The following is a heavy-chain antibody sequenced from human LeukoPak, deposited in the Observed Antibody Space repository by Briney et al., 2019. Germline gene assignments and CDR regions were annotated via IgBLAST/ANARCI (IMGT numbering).Heavy chain of an antibody. CDR3: ARDKPTYYYDSGGFVSYYYYGMDV. D-gene: IGHD3-22*01. J-gene: IGHJ6*02. CDR2: ISTYNGNT. CDR1: GYSFTSYW. V-gene: IGHV1-18*04. Sequence: GESLKISCKGSGYSFTSYWIGWVRQAPGQGLEWMGWISTYNGNTNYAQKLQGRVTMTTDTSTSTAYMELRSLRSDDTAVYYCARDKPTYYYDSGGFVSYYYYGMDVWGQGTTVTVSS.